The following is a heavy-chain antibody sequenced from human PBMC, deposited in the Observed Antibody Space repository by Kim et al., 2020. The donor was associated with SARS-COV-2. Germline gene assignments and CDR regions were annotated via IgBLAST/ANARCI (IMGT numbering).Heavy chain of an antibody. V-gene: IGHV3-7*01. J-gene: IGHJ3*02. D-gene: IGHD3-10*01. CDR3: AREVVWFGYDAFDI. Sequence: VDSVKGRFTISRDNAKNSLYLQMNSLRAEDTAVYYCAREVVWFGYDAFDIWGQGTMVTVSS.